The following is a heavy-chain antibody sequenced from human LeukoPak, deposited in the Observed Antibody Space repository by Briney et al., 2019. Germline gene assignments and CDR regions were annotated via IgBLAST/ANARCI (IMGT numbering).Heavy chain of an antibody. CDR1: GFTFSTYS. Sequence: GGSLRLSCAASGFTFSTYSMNWVHQAPGKGLEWVSSISSSTSYIYYADSVKGRFTISRDNAKNSLYLQMNSLRAEDTAVYYCATKNSGSHDYWGQRTLVTVSS. J-gene: IGHJ4*02. D-gene: IGHD1-26*01. CDR2: ISSSTSYI. V-gene: IGHV3-21*01. CDR3: ATKNSGSHDY.